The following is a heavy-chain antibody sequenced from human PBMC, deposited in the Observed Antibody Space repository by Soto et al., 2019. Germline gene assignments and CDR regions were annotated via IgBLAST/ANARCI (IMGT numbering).Heavy chain of an antibody. Sequence: QVQLVQSGAEVKKPGASVKVSCKASGYTFTRYEINWVRQATGQGLEWMGWMNPNSGDTGYAQKFQGRVTMTRNTSISTAYMELSSLRSEDTAVYYCARGELLWFGELLSWGQGTLVTVSS. CDR3: ARGELLWFGELLS. CDR1: GYTFTRYE. CDR2: MNPNSGDT. V-gene: IGHV1-8*01. J-gene: IGHJ4*02. D-gene: IGHD3-10*01.